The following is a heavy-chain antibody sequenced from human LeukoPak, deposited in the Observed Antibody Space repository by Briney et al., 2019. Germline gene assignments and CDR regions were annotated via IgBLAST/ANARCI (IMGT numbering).Heavy chain of an antibody. CDR3: ARGPVAEAGTAPFDY. V-gene: IGHV3-64*01. J-gene: IGHJ4*02. Sequence: GGSLRLSCAASGFTFSSYALHWVRLAPGKGLEYVSAISSNGGSTYYANSVKGRFTISRDNSKNTLYLQMGSLRDEDMGVYYCARGPVAEAGTAPFDYWGQGTLVTVSS. CDR1: GFTFSSYA. D-gene: IGHD6-19*01. CDR2: ISSNGGST.